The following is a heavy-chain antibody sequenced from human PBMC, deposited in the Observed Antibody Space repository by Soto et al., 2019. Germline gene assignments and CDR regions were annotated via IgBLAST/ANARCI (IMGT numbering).Heavy chain of an antibody. Sequence: GGSLSLSCAASGFTFSSYGMHWVRQAPGKGLEWVAVISYDGSNKYYADSVKGRFTISRDNSKNTLYLQMNSLRAEDTAVYYCAKDFSGSYAMYYFDYWGQGTLVTVSS. D-gene: IGHD1-26*01. CDR2: ISYDGSNK. CDR3: AKDFSGSYAMYYFDY. J-gene: IGHJ4*02. CDR1: GFTFSSYG. V-gene: IGHV3-30*18.